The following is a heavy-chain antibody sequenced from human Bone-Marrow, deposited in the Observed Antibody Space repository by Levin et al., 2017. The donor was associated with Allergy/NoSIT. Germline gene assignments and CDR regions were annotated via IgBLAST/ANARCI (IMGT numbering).Heavy chain of an antibody. Sequence: GESLKISCKASGYTFTGYYMQWVRQAPGQGLEWMGWINPNSGATNYAQKFQGRVTMTRDTSINTAYMDLSRLRSDDTAVYYCTCGESTDIVVRAAGETYNVPDMWGQGTMVTVSS. J-gene: IGHJ3*02. D-gene: IGHD2-2*01. V-gene: IGHV1-2*02. CDR3: TCGESTDIVVRAAGETYNVPDM. CDR2: INPNSGAT. CDR1: GYTFTGYY.